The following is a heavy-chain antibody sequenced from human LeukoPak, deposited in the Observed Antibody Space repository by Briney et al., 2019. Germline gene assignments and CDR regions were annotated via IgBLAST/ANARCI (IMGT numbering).Heavy chain of an antibody. Sequence: SETLSLTCTVSGGSISSYYWSWIRQPPGEGLEWIGYIYTSGSTNYNPSLKSRVTISVDTSKNQFSLKLSSVTAADTAVYYCARGKRYCSSTSCYHWFDPWGQGTLVTVSS. CDR1: GGSISSYY. V-gene: IGHV4-4*09. J-gene: IGHJ5*02. D-gene: IGHD2-2*01. CDR2: IYTSGST. CDR3: ARGKRYCSSTSCYHWFDP.